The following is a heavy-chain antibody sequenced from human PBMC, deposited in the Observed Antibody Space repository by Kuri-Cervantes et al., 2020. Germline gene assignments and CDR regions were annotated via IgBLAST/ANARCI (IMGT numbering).Heavy chain of an antibody. Sequence: ASVKVSCKVSGYTLTELSMHWVRQAPGKGLEWMGGFDPEDGETIYAQKFQGRVTMTRNTSISTAYMELSSLRSEDTAVYYCARGGLDILTGYYIRWFDPWGQGTLVTVSS. CDR3: ARGGLDILTGYYIRWFDP. D-gene: IGHD3-9*01. CDR1: GYTLTELS. V-gene: IGHV1-24*01. J-gene: IGHJ5*02. CDR2: FDPEDGET.